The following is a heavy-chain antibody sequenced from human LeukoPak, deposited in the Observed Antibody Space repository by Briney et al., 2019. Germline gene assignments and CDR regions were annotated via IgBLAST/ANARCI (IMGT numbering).Heavy chain of an antibody. CDR2: ITTDGSTT. CDR1: GFTFRGYW. J-gene: IGHJ6*02. CDR3: ARDYQYGMDV. D-gene: IGHD2-2*01. V-gene: IGHV3-74*01. Sequence: GRSLRPSRAAAGFTFRGYWMHWVRHPPGERLVWVLRITTDGSTTNYADSVKGRFTISSDNGKNAVYLQMNSLRAEDTAVYYCARDYQYGMDVWGQGTTVTVSS.